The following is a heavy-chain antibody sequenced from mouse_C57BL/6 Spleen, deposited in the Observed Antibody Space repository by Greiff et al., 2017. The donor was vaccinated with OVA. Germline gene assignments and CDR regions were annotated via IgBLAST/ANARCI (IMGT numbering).Heavy chain of an antibody. J-gene: IGHJ2*01. CDR3: VSLYYYGSSPYYFDY. Sequence: QVQLQQPGAELVMPGASVKLSCKASGYTFTSYWMHWVKQRPGQGLEWIGEIDPSDSYTNYNQKFKGKSTLTVDKSSSTAYMQLSSLTSEDSAVYYCVSLYYYGSSPYYFDYWGQGTTLTVSS. CDR2: IDPSDSYT. V-gene: IGHV1-69*01. CDR1: GYTFTSYW. D-gene: IGHD1-1*01.